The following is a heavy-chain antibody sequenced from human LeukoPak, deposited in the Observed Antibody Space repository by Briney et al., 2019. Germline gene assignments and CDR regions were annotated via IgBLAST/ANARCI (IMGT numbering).Heavy chain of an antibody. V-gene: IGHV1-18*01. J-gene: IGHJ4*02. CDR2: ISAYNGNT. D-gene: IGHD4-17*01. CDR3: ASSASTAHHFDY. CDR1: GYTFTSYG. Sequence: ASVKVSCKASGYTFTSYGISWVRQAPGQGLEWMGWISAYNGNTNYAQKLQGRVTMTTDTSTSTAYMELSSLRSEDTAVYYCASSASTAHHFDYWGQGTLVTVSS.